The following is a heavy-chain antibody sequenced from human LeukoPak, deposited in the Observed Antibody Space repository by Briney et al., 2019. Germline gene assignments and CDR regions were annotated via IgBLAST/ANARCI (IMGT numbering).Heavy chain of an antibody. CDR1: GYTFTGYY. D-gene: IGHD1-1*01. Sequence: GASVKVSCKASGYTFTGYYMHWVRQAPGQGLEWMGWISAYNGNTNYAQKLQGRVTMTTDTSTSTAYMELRSLRSDDTAVYYCARGHRYSPDSWGQGTLVTVSS. J-gene: IGHJ4*02. CDR3: ARGHRYSPDS. V-gene: IGHV1-18*04. CDR2: ISAYNGNT.